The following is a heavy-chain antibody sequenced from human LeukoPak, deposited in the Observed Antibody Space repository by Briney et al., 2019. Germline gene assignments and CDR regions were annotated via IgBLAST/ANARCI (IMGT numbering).Heavy chain of an antibody. CDR1: GFTFSSYW. D-gene: IGHD6-19*01. CDR2: INNDGSGT. Sequence: GGSLRLSCAASGFTFSSYWMHWVRQAPGKGPVWVSRINNDGSGTTYADSVKGRFTISRDDAKNTLYLQMNSLRAEDTAVYYCAKDPVAGTEDYYFDYWGQGTLVTVSS. V-gene: IGHV3-74*01. J-gene: IGHJ4*02. CDR3: AKDPVAGTEDYYFDY.